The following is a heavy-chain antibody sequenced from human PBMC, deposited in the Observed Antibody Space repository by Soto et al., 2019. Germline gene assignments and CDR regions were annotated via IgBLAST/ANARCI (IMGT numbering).Heavy chain of an antibody. J-gene: IGHJ4*02. V-gene: IGHV5-51*01. Sequence: EVQLVQSGAEVKKPGESLKISCKGSGYSFTSYWIGWVRQMPGKGLEWMGIIYPGDSDTRYSPSFQGQVTISADKSISTAYHELGSPKASDSLIYYCARLDHGDHVLADYSDYWGQGTLVTVSS. CDR3: ARLDHGDHVLADYSDY. CDR1: GYSFTSYW. CDR2: IYPGDSDT. D-gene: IGHD2-15*01.